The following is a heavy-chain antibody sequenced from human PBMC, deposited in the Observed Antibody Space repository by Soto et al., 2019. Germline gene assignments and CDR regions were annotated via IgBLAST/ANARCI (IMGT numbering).Heavy chain of an antibody. CDR3: ARVDWNYLGDMQNWFDP. CDR2: INPSGGST. D-gene: IGHD1-7*01. Sequence: AFVKVSCKASGYTFTSYYMHWVRQAPGQGLEWMGIINPSGGSTSYAQKFQGRVTMTRDTSTSTVYMELSSLRSEDTAVYYCARVDWNYLGDMQNWFDPWGQGTLVTVSS. J-gene: IGHJ5*02. CDR1: GYTFTSYY. V-gene: IGHV1-46*01.